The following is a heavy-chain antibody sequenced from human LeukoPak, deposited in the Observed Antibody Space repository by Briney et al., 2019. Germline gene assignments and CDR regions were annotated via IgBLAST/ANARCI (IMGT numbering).Heavy chain of an antibody. CDR2: IYYSGST. J-gene: IGHJ6*02. D-gene: IGHD4-11*01. CDR1: GGSISSGGYY. Sequence: SETLSLTCTVSGGSISSGGYYWSWIRQHPGEGLEWIGYIYYSGSTYYNPSLKSRVTISVDTSKNQFSLKLSSVTAADTAVYYCARDLGLSGRTQTYSNYYYGMDVWGQGTTVTVSS. V-gene: IGHV4-31*03. CDR3: ARDLGLSGRTQTYSNYYYGMDV.